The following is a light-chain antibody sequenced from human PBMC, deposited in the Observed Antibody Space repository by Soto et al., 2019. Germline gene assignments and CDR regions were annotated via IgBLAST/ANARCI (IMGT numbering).Light chain of an antibody. CDR2: KAS. Sequence: DIQMTQSPSTLSASVGDRVTITCRASQSISIWLAWYQQKPGKAPKILIYKASSLEGGVPSRFSDSGSGTEFTLNISTLQPDDFAPYYCQQYSTYTPRTFGQGTKVEIK. CDR1: QSISIW. CDR3: QQYSTYTPRT. J-gene: IGKJ1*01. V-gene: IGKV1-5*03.